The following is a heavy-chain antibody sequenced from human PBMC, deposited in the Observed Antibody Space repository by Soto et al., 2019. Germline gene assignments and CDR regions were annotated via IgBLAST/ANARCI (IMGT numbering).Heavy chain of an antibody. CDR2: IIPIFGTA. CDR1: GGTFSSYA. J-gene: IGHJ6*02. D-gene: IGHD4-17*01. V-gene: IGHV1-69*13. Sequence: ASVKVSCKASGGTFSSYAISWVRQAPGQGLEWMGGIIPIFGTANYAQKLQGRVTITADESTSTAYMELSSLRSEDTAVYYCATATSTVVTRYGMDVWGQGTTVTVSS. CDR3: ATATSTVVTRYGMDV.